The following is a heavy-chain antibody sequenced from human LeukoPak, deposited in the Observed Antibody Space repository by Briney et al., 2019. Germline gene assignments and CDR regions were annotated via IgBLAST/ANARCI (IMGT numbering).Heavy chain of an antibody. J-gene: IGHJ4*02. Sequence: PGGSLRLSCAASGFSFSSYWMHWVRHAPGKGLVWVARIQYDGSTTNYADSVKGRFTISRDNAKKTLYVQMNSLRAEDTAVYYCARVATYYDSSGYNSGYFDYWGQGTLVTVSS. CDR1: GFSFSSYW. V-gene: IGHV3-74*01. CDR2: IQYDGSTT. CDR3: ARVATYYDSSGYNSGYFDY. D-gene: IGHD3-22*01.